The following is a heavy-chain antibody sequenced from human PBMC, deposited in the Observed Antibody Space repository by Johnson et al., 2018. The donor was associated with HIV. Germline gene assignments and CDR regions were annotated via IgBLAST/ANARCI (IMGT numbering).Heavy chain of an antibody. CDR1: GFTFSSYD. Sequence: VQVVESGGGLVQPGGSLRLSCAASGFTFSSYDMHWVRQATGKGLEWVSAIGTAGDTYYPGSVKGRFTISRDNSKGTLYLQMDGRSPEDTALYYWARGVVRTMIVVVITEAFDIWGQGTMVTVSS. CDR3: ARGVVRTMIVVVITEAFDI. D-gene: IGHD3-22*01. V-gene: IGHV3-13*01. CDR2: IGTAGDT. J-gene: IGHJ3*02.